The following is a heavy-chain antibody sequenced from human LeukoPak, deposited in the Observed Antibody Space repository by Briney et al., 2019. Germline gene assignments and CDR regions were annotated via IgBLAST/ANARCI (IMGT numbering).Heavy chain of an antibody. CDR1: RFDSSSDA. Sequence: GGALLPSFAAPRFDSSSDAMSWGRPAPREGGGWGSANICSGGSTYYPASLKGRVTISRDKSKNTLYLNMNSLRAEDRAVYYCAKVSGLGGSGYYDSSGLIGMDVWGQGTTVTVSS. D-gene: IGHD3-22*01. V-gene: IGHV3-23*01. CDR3: AKVSGLGGSGYYDSSGLIGMDV. CDR2: NICSGGST. J-gene: IGHJ6*02.